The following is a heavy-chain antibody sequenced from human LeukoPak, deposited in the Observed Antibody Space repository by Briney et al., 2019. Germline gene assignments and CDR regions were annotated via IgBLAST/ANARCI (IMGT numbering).Heavy chain of an antibody. CDR2: ISAYNGNT. CDR1: GYTFTSYG. V-gene: IGHV1-18*01. D-gene: IGHD4-17*01. CDR3: ARDGAVTTFGWYYYYYMDV. Sequence: ASVKVSCKASGYTFTSYGISWVRQAPGQGLEWMGWISAYNGNTNYAQKLQGRVTMTTDTSTSTAYMKLRSLRSDDTAVYYCARDGAVTTFGWYYYYYMDVWGKGTTVTISS. J-gene: IGHJ6*03.